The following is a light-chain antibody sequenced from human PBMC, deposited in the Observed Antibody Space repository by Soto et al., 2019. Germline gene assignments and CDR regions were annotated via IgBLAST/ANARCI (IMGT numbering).Light chain of an antibody. J-gene: IGKJ5*01. V-gene: IGKV1-9*01. CDR2: GAS. Sequence: DIQLTQSPSSLSSSVGERVTLTCRASQGIFSYLAWYQQKPGKAPRLLIYGASTLPRGVPSRFSGSGEGTEFTITISRLQHEVFASYYWQQVQSDAFTFGQGTRLEIK. CDR1: QGIFSY. CDR3: QQVQSDAFT.